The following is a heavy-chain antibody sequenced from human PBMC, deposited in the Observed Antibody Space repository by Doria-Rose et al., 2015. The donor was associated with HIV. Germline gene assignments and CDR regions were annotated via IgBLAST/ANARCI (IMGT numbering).Heavy chain of an antibody. Sequence: SGPVLVKPTETLTLTCTVSGVSLSSPGMGVSWIRQPPGKALEWLANIFSDDERSYKTSLKSRLTSSRGTSKIQVVLTMTDMDPVDTATYYCARIKSSRWYHKYYFDFWGQGTLVIVSA. CDR3: ARIKSSRWYHKYYFDF. CDR1: GVSLSSPGMG. CDR2: IFSDDER. V-gene: IGHV2-26*01. J-gene: IGHJ4*02. D-gene: IGHD6-13*01.